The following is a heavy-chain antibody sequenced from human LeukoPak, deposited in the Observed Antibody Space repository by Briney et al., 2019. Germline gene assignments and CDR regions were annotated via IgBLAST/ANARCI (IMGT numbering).Heavy chain of an antibody. Sequence: GGSLRLSCAASGFTVSSNYMSWVRQAPGKGLEWVSVIYSGGSTYYADSVKGRFTISRDNSKNTLYLQMNSLRAEDTAVYYCTRGGCSSTSCYVMDVWGKGTTVTVSS. CDR2: IYSGGST. D-gene: IGHD2-2*01. J-gene: IGHJ6*04. CDR1: GFTVSSNY. V-gene: IGHV3-53*01. CDR3: TRGGCSSTSCYVMDV.